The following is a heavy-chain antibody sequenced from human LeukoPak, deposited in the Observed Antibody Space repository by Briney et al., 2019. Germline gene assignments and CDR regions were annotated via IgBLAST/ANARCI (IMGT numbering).Heavy chain of an antibody. Sequence: GGSLRLSCVASGFTFSHYSMNWVRQAPGKGLEWVSSIRFTGSYIYYADSVKGRFTISRDDAKNLLSLQMISLRAEDTAVYYCTRAGPRREGYNSDYWGQGTLVTVSS. CDR1: GFTFSHYS. CDR3: TRAGPRREGYNSDY. CDR2: IRFTGSYI. V-gene: IGHV3-21*01. D-gene: IGHD5-24*01. J-gene: IGHJ4*02.